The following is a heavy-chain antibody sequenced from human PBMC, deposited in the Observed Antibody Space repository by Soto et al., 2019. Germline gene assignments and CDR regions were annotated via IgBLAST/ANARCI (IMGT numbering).Heavy chain of an antibody. D-gene: IGHD3-10*01. CDR2: ISGTGGDT. Sequence: GGSLRLSCATSGFTFSIYAMNWVRQAPGKGLEWVSSISGTGGDTYYADSVKGRFTISRVNSKNTLYLQMNSLRAEDTAVYYCARDPMVRGVSIPTYSGMGVWGQGTTVTVSS. CDR1: GFTFSIYA. J-gene: IGHJ6*02. CDR3: ARDPMVRGVSIPTYSGMGV. V-gene: IGHV3-23*01.